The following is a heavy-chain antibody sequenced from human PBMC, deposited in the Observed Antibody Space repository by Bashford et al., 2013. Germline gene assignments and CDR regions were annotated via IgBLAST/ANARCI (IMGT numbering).Heavy chain of an antibody. Sequence: SETLSLTCIVSGDPMLSYYWNWIRQSPGKGLEWIGNVYYSGSTNYNPSLKSRVIISLDTSNNHFSLKVGSVTAADTAVYYCARHDSIDIFRHGMDVVGPRDRGHRLL. CDR1: GDPMLSYY. CDR3: ARHDSIDIFRHGMDV. J-gene: IGHJ6*02. CDR2: VYYSGST. D-gene: IGHD1-26*01. V-gene: IGHV4-59*01.